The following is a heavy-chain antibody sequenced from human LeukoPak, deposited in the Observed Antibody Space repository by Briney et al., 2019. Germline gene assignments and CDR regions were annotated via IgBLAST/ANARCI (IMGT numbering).Heavy chain of an antibody. CDR3: AKGRGYYYDSSGYYYVGNYFDY. J-gene: IGHJ4*02. D-gene: IGHD3-22*01. CDR1: GFTFSSYG. Sequence: PGGSLRLSCAASGFTFSSYGMHWVRQAPGKGLEWVAVISYDGSNKYYADSAKGRFTISRDNSKNTLYLQMNSLRAEDTAVYYCAKGRGYYYDSSGYYYVGNYFDYWGQGTLVTVSS. CDR2: ISYDGSNK. V-gene: IGHV3-30*18.